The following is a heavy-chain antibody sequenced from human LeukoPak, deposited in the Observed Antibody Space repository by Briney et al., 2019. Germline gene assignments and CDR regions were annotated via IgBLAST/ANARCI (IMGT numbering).Heavy chain of an antibody. D-gene: IGHD1-26*01. CDR2: IYTSGST. V-gene: IGHV4-61*02. CDR3: ARDPRVGATHYFDY. CDR1: GGSISSGSYY. Sequence: SETLSLTCTVSGGSISSGSYYWSWIRQPAGKGLEWIGRIYTSGSTNYNPSLKSRVTISVDTSKNQFSLKLSSVTAADTAVYYCARDPRVGATHYFDYWGQGTLVTVSS. J-gene: IGHJ4*02.